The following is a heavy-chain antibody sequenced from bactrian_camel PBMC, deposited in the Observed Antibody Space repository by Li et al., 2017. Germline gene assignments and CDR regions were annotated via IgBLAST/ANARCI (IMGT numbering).Heavy chain of an antibody. CDR3: AASRGGSWKILASYDY. Sequence: DVQLVESGGGLVQPGGSLRLSCAASGFTFSGYAMSWLRQAPGKGLERVSAINSGGGGTYLADSVKGRFTTSRDNAKNTLYLQMNSLKPEDSALYYCAASRGGSWKILASYDYWGQGTQVTVS. D-gene: IGHD2*01. V-gene: IGHV3S31*01. CDR2: INSGGGGT. CDR1: GFTFSGYA. J-gene: IGHJ4*01.